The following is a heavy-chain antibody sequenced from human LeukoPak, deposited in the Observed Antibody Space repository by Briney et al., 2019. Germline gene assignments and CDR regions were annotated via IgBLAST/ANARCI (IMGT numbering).Heavy chain of an antibody. D-gene: IGHD7-27*01. V-gene: IGHV3-74*01. CDR2: INSDGSST. Sequence: GGSLRLSCAASGFTFSSYWMHWVRQAPGKGLVWVSRINSDGSSTSYADSVKGRFTISRDSAKNTLYLQMNSLRAEDTAVYYCARDSIHGGLGKDYWGQGTLVTVSS. CDR1: GFTFSSYW. CDR3: ARDSIHGGLGKDY. J-gene: IGHJ4*02.